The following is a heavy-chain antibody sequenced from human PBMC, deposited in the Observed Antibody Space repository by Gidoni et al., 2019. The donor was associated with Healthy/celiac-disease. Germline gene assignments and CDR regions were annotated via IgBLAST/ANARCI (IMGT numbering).Heavy chain of an antibody. CDR2: ISSSSSTI. J-gene: IGHJ4*02. V-gene: IGHV3-48*02. Sequence: ELQLLESGGGLVQPGGSLSLSCAASGFTFSSYSMNWVRQAPGKGLEWVSYISSSSSTIYYADSVKGRFTISRDNAKNSLYLQMNSLRDEDTAVYYCARDSRLGREIFGADDYWGQGTLVTVSS. CDR3: ARDSRLGREIFGADDY. D-gene: IGHD3-3*01. CDR1: GFTFSSYS.